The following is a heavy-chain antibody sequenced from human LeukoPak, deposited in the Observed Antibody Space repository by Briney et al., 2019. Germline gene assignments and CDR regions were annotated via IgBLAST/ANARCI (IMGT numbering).Heavy chain of an antibody. CDR1: GFTFHDHG. V-gene: IGHV3-20*04. CDR2: LNWNGDNT. Sequence: GGSLRLSCAASGFTFHDHGMSWVRQVPGKGLEWVSALNWNGDNTGYADSVKGRFTISRDNAKKSLYLQMNSLTAEDTAYYYCAREEGPYFDCWGQGTLVIVSS. J-gene: IGHJ4*02. CDR3: AREEGPYFDC.